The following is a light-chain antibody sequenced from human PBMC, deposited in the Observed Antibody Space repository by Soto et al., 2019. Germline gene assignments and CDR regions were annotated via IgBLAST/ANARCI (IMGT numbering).Light chain of an antibody. CDR3: QQSYTTPLT. Sequence: DIQMTQSPFSLSASVGDRVTITCRASQSISKYLIWYQLKPGKAPKLLIYASSSLQSGVPSRFSGCGSGTDFTLTISSLHLEDFATYYCQQSYTTPLTFGGGTKVEIK. CDR1: QSISKY. V-gene: IGKV1-39*01. J-gene: IGKJ4*01. CDR2: ASS.